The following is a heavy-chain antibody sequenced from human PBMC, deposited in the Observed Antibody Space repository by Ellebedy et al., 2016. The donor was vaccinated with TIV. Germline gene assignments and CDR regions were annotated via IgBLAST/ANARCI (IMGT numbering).Heavy chain of an antibody. V-gene: IGHV4-34*01. D-gene: IGHD2-21*02. CDR1: DGSFSSYY. Sequence: SETLSLTXVVYDGSFSSYYWSWIRQPPGKGLEWIGEIHHSGSSSYNPSLSSRVTIPVDTSKNQFSLKLNSVTAADTGIYYCVRRLIDPTAFDYWGQGALVTVSS. CDR3: VRRLIDPTAFDY. CDR2: IHHSGSS. J-gene: IGHJ4*02.